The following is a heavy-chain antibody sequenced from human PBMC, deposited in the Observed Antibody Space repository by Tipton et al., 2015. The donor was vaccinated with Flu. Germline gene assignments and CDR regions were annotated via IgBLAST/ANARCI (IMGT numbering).Heavy chain of an antibody. V-gene: IGHV3-48*03. Sequence: GSLRLSCAASGFTFSSYEMNWVRQAPGKGLEWISSISSSGSTIYYGDSVKGRFTISRDNAKNSLYLQMNSLRGEDTAVYYCARDGLLATAGRGDWFDPWGQGTLVTVSS. CDR2: ISSSGSTI. CDR1: GFTFSSYE. D-gene: IGHD6-13*01. CDR3: ARDGLLATAGRGDWFDP. J-gene: IGHJ5*02.